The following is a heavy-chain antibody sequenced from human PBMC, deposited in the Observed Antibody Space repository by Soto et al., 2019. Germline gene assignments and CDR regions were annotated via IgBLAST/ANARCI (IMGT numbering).Heavy chain of an antibody. CDR2: IYDNGIT. V-gene: IGHV4-59*12. D-gene: IGHD3-22*01. J-gene: IGHJ4*02. Sequence: QVVLQESGPGLVKPSETLSLTCSVSGRSITSYYWSWVRQPPGKGLEWIGHIYDNGITSQNPSLKSRVTMSADTSQNQFSLKLTSVTGADTAVYYCARTYDSNGYANEFDSWGQVILVTVTS. CDR1: GRSITSYY. CDR3: ARTYDSNGYANEFDS.